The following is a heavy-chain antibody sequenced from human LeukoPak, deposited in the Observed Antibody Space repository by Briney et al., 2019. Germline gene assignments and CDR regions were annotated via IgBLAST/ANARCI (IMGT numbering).Heavy chain of an antibody. CDR1: GYTFTSYY. D-gene: IGHD6-19*01. Sequence: ASVKASCKATGYTFTSYYMHWVRQAAGQGLEGMGIINPSGCITSYAQKFPGRVNMTSDMSTRTVYLALSSLRSEDTAGYSCTRDLAGYSSGWPPDADWFDPWGQGTLVTVSS. J-gene: IGHJ5*02. CDR2: INPSGCIT. CDR3: TRDLAGYSSGWPPDADWFDP. V-gene: IGHV1-46*03.